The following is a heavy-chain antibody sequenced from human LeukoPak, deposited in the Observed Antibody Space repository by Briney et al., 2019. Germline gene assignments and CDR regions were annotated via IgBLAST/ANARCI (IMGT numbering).Heavy chain of an antibody. CDR2: IKQDGFEK. D-gene: IGHD2-2*01. Sequence: GGSLRLACAASGFALRNFRMSWFRQSPGKGLEWVANIKQDGFEKYYVDSVRGRFTISRDNAKNSLSLQMNSLRAEDTAAYYCARDGCTSTTCSTLGGFSSWGQGTLVTVSS. J-gene: IGHJ5*02. V-gene: IGHV3-7*01. CDR3: ARDGCTSTTCSTLGGFSS. CDR1: GFALRNFR.